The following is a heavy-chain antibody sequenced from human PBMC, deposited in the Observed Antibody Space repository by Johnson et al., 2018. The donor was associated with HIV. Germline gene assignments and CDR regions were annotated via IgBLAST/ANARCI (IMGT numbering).Heavy chain of an antibody. CDR3: ARDMGYNYYDSSGHTARYDAFDM. D-gene: IGHD3-22*01. Sequence: VQLVESGGGVVRPGGSLRLCCAASGFTFDDFGMSWVRQAPGKGLEWVSNVNWNGGSTGYAASVKGRFTISSDNAKHSLYLQMNSLRDEDTALYYCARDMGYNYYDSSGHTARYDAFDMWGQGTMVTVSS. CDR1: GFTFDDFG. CDR2: VNWNGGST. J-gene: IGHJ3*02. V-gene: IGHV3-20*04.